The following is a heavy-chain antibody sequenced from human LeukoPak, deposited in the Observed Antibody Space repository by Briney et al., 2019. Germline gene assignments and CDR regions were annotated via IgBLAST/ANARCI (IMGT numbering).Heavy chain of an antibody. Sequence: PGGSLRLSCPASGFPFSSYWMHWVRQAAGKGLVWVSRINIDGSNTNYADSVKGRFTISRDNAKNTLYLQMDSLRAEDTAVYYCARSLGGAYDYWGQGTLVTVSS. D-gene: IGHD1-26*01. CDR2: INIDGSNT. CDR1: GFPFSSYW. V-gene: IGHV3-74*01. J-gene: IGHJ4*02. CDR3: ARSLGGAYDY.